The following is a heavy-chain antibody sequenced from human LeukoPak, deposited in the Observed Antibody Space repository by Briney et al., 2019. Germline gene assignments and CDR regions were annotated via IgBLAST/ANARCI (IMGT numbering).Heavy chain of an antibody. CDR3: ARVPYSSSWSYYGIDV. Sequence: PSETLSLTCTVSNGSINNFYWSWIRQPPGKELEWIGYVYYSGSTNYNPSLRSRVTISVDTSKNQFSLKLSSVTAADTAVYYCARVPYSSSWSYYGIDVWGQGTTVTVPS. J-gene: IGHJ6*02. D-gene: IGHD6-13*01. CDR2: VYYSGST. V-gene: IGHV4-59*01. CDR1: NGSINNFY.